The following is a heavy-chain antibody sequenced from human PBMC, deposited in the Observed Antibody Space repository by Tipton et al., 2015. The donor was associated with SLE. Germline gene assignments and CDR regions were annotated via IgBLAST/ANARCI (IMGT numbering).Heavy chain of an antibody. Sequence: TLSLTCTVSGGSISSGGYYWSWIRQHPGKGLEWVGYINYSGNTNYNPSLKSRVTISVDTSKTHFSLRLNSVTAADTAVYYCARGGLGSDLRGSIYFGSWGQGTLVTVSS. CDR1: GGSISSGGYY. D-gene: IGHD7-27*01. CDR3: ARGGLGSDLRGSIYFGS. V-gene: IGHV4-61*03. CDR2: INYSGNT. J-gene: IGHJ4*02.